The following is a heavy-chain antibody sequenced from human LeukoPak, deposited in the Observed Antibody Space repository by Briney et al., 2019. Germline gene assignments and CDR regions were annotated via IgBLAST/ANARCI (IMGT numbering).Heavy chain of an antibody. V-gene: IGHV1-18*01. CDR2: ISAYNGNT. Sequence: ASVKVSCKASGYTFTSYGISWVRQAPGQGLERMGWISAYNGNTNYAQKLQGRVTMTTDTSTSTAYMELRSLRSDDTAVYYCARAPWRIAVAGSQSPLDYWGQGTLVTVSS. CDR1: GYTFTSYG. CDR3: ARAPWRIAVAGSQSPLDY. J-gene: IGHJ4*02. D-gene: IGHD6-19*01.